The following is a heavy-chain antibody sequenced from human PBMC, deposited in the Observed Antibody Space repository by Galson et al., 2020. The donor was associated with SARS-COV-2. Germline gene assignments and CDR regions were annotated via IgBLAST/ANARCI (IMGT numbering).Heavy chain of an antibody. J-gene: IGHJ3*02. CDR1: GFTLSIYG. CDR2: TSYDGSKT. Sequence: GESLKISCAASGFTLSIYGMHWVRQAPGKGLEWVAVTSYDGSKTYYADSVKGRFTISRDNFKNTLYLQMNSLSTEDTAVYYCARDSSRTYGDGFDIWGQGTMVTVSS. D-gene: IGHD6-13*01. V-gene: IGHV3-30*03. CDR3: ARDSSRTYGDGFDI.